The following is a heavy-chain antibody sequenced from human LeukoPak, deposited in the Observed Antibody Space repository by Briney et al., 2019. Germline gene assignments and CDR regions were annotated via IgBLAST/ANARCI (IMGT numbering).Heavy chain of an antibody. CDR1: GYTFTGYY. Sequence: ASVKVSCKASGYTFTGYYMHWVRQAPGQGLEWMGWINPNSGGTNYAQKFQGRVTMTRDTSISTAYMELSRLRSDDTAVYYCARDSGSNWPQWTFDIWGQGTMVTVSS. J-gene: IGHJ3*02. V-gene: IGHV1-2*02. CDR3: ARDSGSNWPQWTFDI. D-gene: IGHD6-13*01. CDR2: INPNSGGT.